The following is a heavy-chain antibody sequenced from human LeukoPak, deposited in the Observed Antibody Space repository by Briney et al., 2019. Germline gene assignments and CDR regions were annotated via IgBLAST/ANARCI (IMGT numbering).Heavy chain of an antibody. CDR1: GFTFSSYA. V-gene: IGHV3-30*04. CDR2: ISYDGSNK. D-gene: IGHD6-19*01. Sequence: GGSLRLSCAASGFTFSSYAMHWVRQAPGKGLEWVAVISYDGSNKYYADSVKGRFTISRDNSKNTLYLQMNSLRAEDTAVYYCAKSFSGPPWGYFDYWGQGTLVTVSS. CDR3: AKSFSGPPWGYFDY. J-gene: IGHJ4*02.